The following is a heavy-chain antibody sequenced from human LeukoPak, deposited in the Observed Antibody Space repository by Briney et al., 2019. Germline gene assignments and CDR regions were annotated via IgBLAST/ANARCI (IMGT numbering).Heavy chain of an antibody. CDR3: ARVGATTWDFDY. V-gene: IGHV4-30-2*01. D-gene: IGHD1-26*01. CDR1: GGSISSGGYS. Sequence: PPQTLSLTCAVSGGSISSGGYSWSWIRQPPGKGLEWIGYIYHSGSTYYNPSLQSRVTISADRSKNQFSLKLSSVTAADTAVYYCARVGATTWDFDYWGQGTLVTVSS. CDR2: IYHSGST. J-gene: IGHJ4*02.